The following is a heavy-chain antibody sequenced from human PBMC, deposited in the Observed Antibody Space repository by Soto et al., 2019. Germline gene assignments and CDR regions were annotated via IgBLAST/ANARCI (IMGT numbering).Heavy chain of an antibody. CDR1: GGSISSSNW. CDR2: IYHSGST. Sequence: QVQLQASGPGLVKPSGTLSLTCAVSGGSISSSNWWSWVRQPPGKGLEWIGEIYHSGSTNYNPALKSRVTIAVDKSKNQFSLKLSSVAAADTAVYYCARDVAMVRASYFDYWGQGTLVTVSS. D-gene: IGHD5-18*01. CDR3: ARDVAMVRASYFDY. V-gene: IGHV4-4*02. J-gene: IGHJ4*02.